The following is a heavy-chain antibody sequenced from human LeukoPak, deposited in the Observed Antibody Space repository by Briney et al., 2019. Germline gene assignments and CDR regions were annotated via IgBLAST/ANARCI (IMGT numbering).Heavy chain of an antibody. J-gene: IGHJ5*02. CDR3: AKERYCSGGSCYSDWFDP. CDR1: GFTFSNYW. V-gene: IGHV3-74*01. D-gene: IGHD2-15*01. CDR2: INTDGSST. Sequence: GGSLRLSCAASGFTFSNYWMHWVRQAPGKGLVWVSRINTDGSSTSYVDSVKGRFTISRDNAKNTLYLQMNSLRAEDTAVYYCAKERYCSGGSCYSDWFDPWGQGTLVTVSS.